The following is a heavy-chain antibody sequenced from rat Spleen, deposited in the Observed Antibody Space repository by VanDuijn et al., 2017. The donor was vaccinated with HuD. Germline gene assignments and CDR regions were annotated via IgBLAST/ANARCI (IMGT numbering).Heavy chain of an antibody. Sequence: EVQLVESGGGLVQPGRSLKLSCAASGFTFSNYDMAWVCQAPTKGLEWVASISPSGGNTYYRDSVKGRFTISRDNAKSTLYLQMDSLRSEDTATYYCARIYYGYNYVDYWGQGVMVTVSS. V-gene: IGHV5-25*01. D-gene: IGHD1-9*01. J-gene: IGHJ2*01. CDR1: GFTFSNYD. CDR3: ARIYYGYNYVDY. CDR2: ISPSGGNT.